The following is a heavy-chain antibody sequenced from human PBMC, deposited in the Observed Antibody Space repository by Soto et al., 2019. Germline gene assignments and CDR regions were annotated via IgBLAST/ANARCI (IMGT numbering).Heavy chain of an antibody. D-gene: IGHD6-6*01. CDR1: GFTFSSYW. V-gene: IGHV3-74*01. Sequence: GGSLRLSCAASGFTFSSYWMHWVRQAPGKGLVWVSRINSDGSSTSYADSVKGRFTISRDNAKNTLYLQMNSLRSEDTAVYYCARARVAARPIDYWGQGTLVTLSS. J-gene: IGHJ4*02. CDR2: INSDGSST. CDR3: ARARVAARPIDY.